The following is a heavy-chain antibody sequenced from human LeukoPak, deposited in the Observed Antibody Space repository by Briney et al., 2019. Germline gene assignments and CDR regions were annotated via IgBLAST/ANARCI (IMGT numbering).Heavy chain of an antibody. CDR3: VGALRLVRGFYYFDY. V-gene: IGHV1-3*01. Sequence: ASVKVSCKASGYTFTSYGISWVRQAPGQRLEWMGWINAGNGNTKYSQKFQGRVTISRDTSATTAYMERSSLSSEDTAVYYCVGALRLVRGFYYFDYWGQGTLVTVSS. D-gene: IGHD6-19*01. CDR1: GYTFTSYG. CDR2: INAGNGNT. J-gene: IGHJ4*02.